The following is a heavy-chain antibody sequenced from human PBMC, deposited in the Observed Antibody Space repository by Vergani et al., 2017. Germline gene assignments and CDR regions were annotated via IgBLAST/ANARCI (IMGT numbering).Heavy chain of an antibody. V-gene: IGHV3-11*01. D-gene: IGHD2-2*01. CDR2: ISSSGSTI. Sequence: QVQLVESGGGLVKPGGSLRLSCAASGFTFSDYYMSWIRQAPGKGLEWVSYISSSGSTIYYADSVKGRFTISRDNAKNSLYLQMNSLRAEDTAVYYCARDSXQDDVCSSTSCHNWFDPWGQGTLVTVSS. CDR1: GFTFSDYY. CDR3: ARDSXQDDVCSSTSCHNWFDP. J-gene: IGHJ5*02.